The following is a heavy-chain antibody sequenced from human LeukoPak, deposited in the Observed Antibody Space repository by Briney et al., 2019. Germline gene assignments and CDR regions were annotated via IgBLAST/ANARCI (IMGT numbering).Heavy chain of an antibody. CDR2: IWYDGSNK. CDR1: GFTFSSYG. D-gene: IGHD5-18*01. V-gene: IGHV3-30*02. Sequence: GGSLRLSCAASGFTFSSYGMHWVRQAPGKGLEWVAVIWYDGSNKYYADSVKGRFTISRDNSKNTLYLQMNSLRAEDTAVYYCAKDQRAYSYSYRGPCDYWGQGTLVTVSS. J-gene: IGHJ4*02. CDR3: AKDQRAYSYSYRGPCDY.